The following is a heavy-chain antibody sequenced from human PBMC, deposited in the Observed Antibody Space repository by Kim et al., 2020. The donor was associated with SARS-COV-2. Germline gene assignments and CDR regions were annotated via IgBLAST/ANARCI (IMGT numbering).Heavy chain of an antibody. D-gene: IGHD3-10*01. Sequence: SETLSLTCTVSGGSISSYYWSWIRQPPGKGLEWIGYIYYSGSTNYNPSLKSRVTISVDTSKNQFSLKLSSVTAADTAVYYCAREQAWFGEKYYYYGMDVWGQGTTVTVSS. CDR3: AREQAWFGEKYYYYGMDV. CDR1: GGSISSYY. J-gene: IGHJ6*02. V-gene: IGHV4-59*01. CDR2: IYYSGST.